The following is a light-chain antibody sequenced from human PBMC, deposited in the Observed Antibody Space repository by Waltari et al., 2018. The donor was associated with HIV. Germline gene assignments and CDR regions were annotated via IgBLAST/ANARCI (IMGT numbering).Light chain of an antibody. Sequence: QSALTQPASVSGSPGQSITISCTGTSSDVGGYNYVSWYQQHPGKAPNLMIYDVSNRPSGVSNRCAGSKSGNTASLTISGLQAEDEADYYCSSYTSSRVFGGGTKLTVL. CDR1: SSDVGGYNY. J-gene: IGLJ2*01. CDR3: SSYTSSRV. V-gene: IGLV2-14*03. CDR2: DVS.